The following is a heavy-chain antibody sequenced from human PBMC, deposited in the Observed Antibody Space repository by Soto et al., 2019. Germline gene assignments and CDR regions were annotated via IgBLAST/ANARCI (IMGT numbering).Heavy chain of an antibody. J-gene: IGHJ4*02. V-gene: IGHV4-34*01. Sequence: PSETLSLTCAVYGGSFSGYYWSWIRQPPGKGLEWIGEINHSGSTNYNPSLKSRVTISVDTSKNQSSLKLSSVTAADTAVYYCAMPRTYGLGYHFDYWGQGTLVIVSS. CDR1: GGSFSGYY. CDR2: INHSGST. CDR3: AMPRTYGLGYHFDY. D-gene: IGHD4-17*01.